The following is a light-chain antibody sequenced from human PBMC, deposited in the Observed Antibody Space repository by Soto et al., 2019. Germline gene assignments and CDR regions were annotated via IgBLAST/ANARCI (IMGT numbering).Light chain of an antibody. CDR1: QGISSY. Sequence: AIRMTQSPSSFSASTGDRVTITCRASQGISSYLAWYQQKPGQAPKLLLYAASTLHSGVPSRFSGSGSGTDFTLPASCLLSEELATYYCQQYSSYPRWFGQGTKGYIK. J-gene: IGKJ1*01. V-gene: IGKV1-8*01. CDR3: QQYSSYPRW. CDR2: AAS.